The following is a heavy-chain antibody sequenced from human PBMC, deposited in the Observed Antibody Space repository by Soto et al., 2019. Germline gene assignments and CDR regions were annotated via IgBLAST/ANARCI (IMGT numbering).Heavy chain of an antibody. D-gene: IGHD4-17*01. V-gene: IGHV3-23*01. CDR1: GFTFSSYA. Sequence: GGSLRLSCAASGFTFSSYAMSWVRQAPGKGLEWVSAISGSGGSTYYADPVKGRFTISRDNSKNTLYLQMNSLRAEDTAVYYCAKDQFDDYLYYYYGMDVWGQGTTVTVSS. J-gene: IGHJ6*02. CDR2: ISGSGGST. CDR3: AKDQFDDYLYYYYGMDV.